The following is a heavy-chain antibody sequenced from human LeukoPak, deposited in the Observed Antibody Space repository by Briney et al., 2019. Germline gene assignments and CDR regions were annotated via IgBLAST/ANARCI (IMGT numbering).Heavy chain of an antibody. CDR2: IYYSGST. CDR3: AGARVDRPQLFDY. D-gene: IGHD1-1*01. J-gene: IGHJ4*02. Sequence: SETLSLTCTVSGGSISSYCWSWIRQPPGKGLEWIGYIYYSGSTNYNPSLKSRVTISVDTSKNKFSLKLSSVTAADTAVYYCAGARVDRPQLFDYWGQGTLVTVSS. V-gene: IGHV4-59*08. CDR1: GGSISSYC.